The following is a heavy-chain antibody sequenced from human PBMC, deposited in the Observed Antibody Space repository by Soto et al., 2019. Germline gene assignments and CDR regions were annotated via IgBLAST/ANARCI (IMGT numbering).Heavy chain of an antibody. CDR3: ARGYGGNSGASDI. Sequence: GGSLRLSCAASGFTFSSFGMHWVRQAPGKGLEWVAVIWDDGSNKYYADSVKGRFTISRDNSKNTLYLQMNSLRAEDTAVYYCARGYGGNSGASDIWGQGTMVTDSS. V-gene: IGHV3-33*01. D-gene: IGHD4-17*01. CDR2: IWDDGSNK. CDR1: GFTFSSFG. J-gene: IGHJ3*02.